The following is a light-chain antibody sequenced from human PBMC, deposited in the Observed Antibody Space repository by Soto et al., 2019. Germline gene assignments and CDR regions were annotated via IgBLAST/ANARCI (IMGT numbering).Light chain of an antibody. V-gene: IGLV1-47*01. J-gene: IGLJ1*01. Sequence: QSALTQPPSASGTPGQGVTISCSGSTSNIGSNYVYWYQQLPGTAPKLLIYRNNQRPSGVPDRFSGSNSGTSASLVISGLRSDDEADYFCATWDDSLNGFYVFGTGTKVTVL. CDR2: RNN. CDR3: ATWDDSLNGFYV. CDR1: TSNIGSNY.